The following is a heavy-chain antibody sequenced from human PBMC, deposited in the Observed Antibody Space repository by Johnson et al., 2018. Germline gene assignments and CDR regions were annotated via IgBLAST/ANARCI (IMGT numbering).Heavy chain of an antibody. Sequence: VQLLESGGGVVRPGGSLRLSCAASGFTFDDYGMSWVRQAPGKGLEWVSGINWIGGSTGYADSVKGRFTISRDNAKKSLYLQMNSLGAEDTAVYYRARIFCTNGVCYTPLDAFDIWGQGTMVTVSS. CDR3: ARIFCTNGVCYTPLDAFDI. D-gene: IGHD2-8*01. J-gene: IGHJ3*02. V-gene: IGHV3-20*04. CDR1: GFTFDDYG. CDR2: INWIGGST.